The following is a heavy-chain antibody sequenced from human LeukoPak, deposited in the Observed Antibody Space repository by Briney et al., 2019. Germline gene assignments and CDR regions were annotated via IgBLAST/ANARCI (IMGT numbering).Heavy chain of an antibody. CDR3: AREAPGYYYDSSGYHDY. CDR1: GYTFPSYY. V-gene: IGHV1-46*01. J-gene: IGHJ4*02. Sequence: GASVKVSCKASGYTFPSYYMHWARQAPGQGLEWMGILNPSGGSTSYAQKFQGRVTMTRDTSTSTVYMELSSLRSEDTAVYYCAREAPGYYYDSSGYHDYWGQGTLVTVSS. CDR2: LNPSGGST. D-gene: IGHD3-22*01.